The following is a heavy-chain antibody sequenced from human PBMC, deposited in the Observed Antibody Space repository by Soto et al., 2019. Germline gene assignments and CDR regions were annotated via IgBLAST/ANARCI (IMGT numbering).Heavy chain of an antibody. J-gene: IGHJ5*02. CDR3: ARDSKYYYNSTGHHWFDP. CDR2: ISSSSSTR. CDR1: GFTFSTYS. Sequence: EVQLVESGGGLVQPGGSLRLSCAASGFTFSTYSMNWVRQAPGKGLEWVSSISSSSSTRYYADSVKGRYTISRDNAKNSLYLQMNSLRDEDTAVYYCARDSKYYYNSTGHHWFDPWGQGTLVTVSS. V-gene: IGHV3-48*02. D-gene: IGHD3-22*01.